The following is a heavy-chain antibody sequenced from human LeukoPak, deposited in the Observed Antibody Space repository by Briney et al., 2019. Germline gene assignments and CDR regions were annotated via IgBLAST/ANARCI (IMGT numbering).Heavy chain of an antibody. Sequence: PGGSLRLSCAASGFTVSSSYMSWVRQAPGMGLEWVSVIYTGGSTFYADSVKGRFTISRDNSKNTVFLQMNSLRAEDTAVYYCAKGVSLVETTSFDYWGQGILVTVSS. D-gene: IGHD1-26*01. J-gene: IGHJ4*02. V-gene: IGHV3-66*01. CDR2: IYTGGST. CDR3: AKGVSLVETTSFDY. CDR1: GFTVSSSY.